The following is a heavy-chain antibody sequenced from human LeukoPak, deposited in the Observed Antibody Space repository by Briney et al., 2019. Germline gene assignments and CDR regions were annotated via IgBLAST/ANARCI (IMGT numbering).Heavy chain of an antibody. D-gene: IGHD2-15*01. CDR1: GGSISSSTYY. CDR3: ARGRRDRKNWFDP. CDR2: IYYSGNT. J-gene: IGHJ5*02. Sequence: SETLSLTCTVSGGSISSSTYYWGWIRQPPGKGLEWIGSIYYSGNTYYNPSLKSRVTISVDTSKNQFSLKLSSVTAADTAVYYCARGRRDRKNWFDPWGQGTLVTVSS. V-gene: IGHV4-39*01.